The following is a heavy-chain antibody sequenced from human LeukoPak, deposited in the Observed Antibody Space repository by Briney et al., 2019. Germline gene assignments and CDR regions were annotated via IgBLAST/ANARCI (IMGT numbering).Heavy chain of an antibody. CDR1: GYTFSNYD. J-gene: IGHJ4*02. Sequence: GASVKVSCKAFGYTFSNYDINWVRQATGQGLEWMGWMNPKSGNTGYAQNFQGRVTMTRNSSITTSYMELSSLRSGDTAVYYCARASRTYFGDYLYYFDSWGQGTLVTVSS. CDR2: MNPKSGNT. V-gene: IGHV1-8*01. D-gene: IGHD4-17*01. CDR3: ARASRTYFGDYLYYFDS.